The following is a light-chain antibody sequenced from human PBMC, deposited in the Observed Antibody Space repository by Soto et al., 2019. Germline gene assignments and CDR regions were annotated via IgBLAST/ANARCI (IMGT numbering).Light chain of an antibody. V-gene: IGKV3-15*01. CDR3: QQYNNWPRT. J-gene: IGKJ1*01. CDR1: QSVSSN. CDR2: GAS. Sequence: EIVMTQSPATLSVSPGERATLSCRASQSVSSNLAWYQQKPGQPPRLLIYGASTRATGIPARFSGSGSGTEFTLTISILQSEDFAVYYCQQYNNWPRTFGHGTKVEIK.